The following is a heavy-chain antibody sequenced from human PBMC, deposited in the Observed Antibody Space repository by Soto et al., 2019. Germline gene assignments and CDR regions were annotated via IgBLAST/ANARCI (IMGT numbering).Heavy chain of an antibody. D-gene: IGHD3-3*01. Sequence: GESLKISCKGSGYSFTSYWIGWVRQMPGKGLEWMGIIYPGDSDTRYSPSFQGQVTISADKSISTAYLQWSSPKASDTAMYYCARQTIFGVVRPAFDIWGQGTMVTVSS. CDR1: GYSFTSYW. V-gene: IGHV5-51*01. CDR2: IYPGDSDT. J-gene: IGHJ3*02. CDR3: ARQTIFGVVRPAFDI.